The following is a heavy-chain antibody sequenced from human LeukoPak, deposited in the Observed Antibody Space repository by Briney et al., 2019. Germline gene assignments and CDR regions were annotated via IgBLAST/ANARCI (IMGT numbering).Heavy chain of an antibody. CDR1: GGSFSGCY. V-gene: IGHV4-34*01. CDR2: INHSRST. J-gene: IGHJ5*02. CDR3: ARGQARLSWFDP. Sequence: SETLSLTCGVYGGSFSGCYWSWIRQPPGKGLEWIGEINHSRSTNYHPSLKSRVTISVDTSKNQFSLKLSSVTAADTAVYYCARGQARLSWFDPWGQGTLVTVSS. D-gene: IGHD6-19*01.